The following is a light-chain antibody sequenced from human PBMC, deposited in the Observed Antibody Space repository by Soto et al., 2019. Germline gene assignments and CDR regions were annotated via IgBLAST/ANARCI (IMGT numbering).Light chain of an antibody. Sequence: DILMTQSPASLSLSVEERAIISCRASQSISNHLTLYQKKPEKAPKLLIFAASRLQSGVPSRCSGSRAGPDFTLTSSMLQPEDVATYYWQQNYSSPRTFGQGTKVDI. CDR1: QSISNH. CDR2: AAS. J-gene: IGKJ1*01. V-gene: IGKV1-39*01. CDR3: QQNYSSPRT.